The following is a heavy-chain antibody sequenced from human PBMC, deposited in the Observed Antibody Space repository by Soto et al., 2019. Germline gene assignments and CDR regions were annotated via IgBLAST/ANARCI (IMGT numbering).Heavy chain of an antibody. CDR2: IYSGGST. V-gene: IGHV4-4*08. CDR3: XXXXXQWLXXXXXDRHYYYMXV. CDR1: GDFISTFX. J-gene: IGHJ6*03. Sequence: LXESGPGLVKPSETLSLTCTVSGDFISTFXWSWIRQPPXKGLEWIGYIYSGGSTNXXXXLXXXXXXXXXXXXXXXXXXXXXXXXXXXXXXXXXXXXXQWLXXXXXDRHYYYMXV.